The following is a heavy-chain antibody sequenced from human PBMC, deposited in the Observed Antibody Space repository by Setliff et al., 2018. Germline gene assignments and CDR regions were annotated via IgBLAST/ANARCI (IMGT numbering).Heavy chain of an antibody. CDR2: INQGGSDQ. CDR1: GFTFSSLW. CDR3: ARDVFDFRTGQAGP. V-gene: IGHV3-7*01. J-gene: IGHJ5*02. D-gene: IGHD3-3*01. Sequence: PGGSLRLSCSASGFTFSSLWMAWVRQAPGKGLEWVANINQGGSDQFYVESVKGRFTISRDNAKNSLYLQMSSLRVGDTAVYYCARDVFDFRTGQAGPWGQGTLVTVSS.